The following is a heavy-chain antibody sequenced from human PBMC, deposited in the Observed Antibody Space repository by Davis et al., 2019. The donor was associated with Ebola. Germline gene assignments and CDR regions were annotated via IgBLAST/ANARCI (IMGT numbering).Heavy chain of an antibody. V-gene: IGHV3-74*01. CDR2: INSDGSST. CDR3: AIPDCSGANCYSVYIKN. Sequence: GESLKISCAASGFTFSDYWMHWVRQAPGKGLVWVSRINSDGSSTNYADSVKGRFTISRDNAKNTLYLQMNSLRAEDTAVYYCAIPDCSGANCYSVYIKNWGQGTLVTVSS. CDR1: GFTFSDYW. J-gene: IGHJ4*02. D-gene: IGHD2-15*01.